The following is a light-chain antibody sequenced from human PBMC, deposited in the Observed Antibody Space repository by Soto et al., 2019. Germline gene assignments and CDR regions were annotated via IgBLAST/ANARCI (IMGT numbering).Light chain of an antibody. CDR2: SSN. CDR1: DSNIGSTA. CDR3: AAWDDDLHVWL. V-gene: IGLV1-44*01. J-gene: IGLJ3*02. Sequence: QSVLTQPPSVSATPGQGVTLSCSGGDSNIGSTAVNWYQQLPGTAPKLLIYSSNQRPSGVPDRNSGSKSGTSASLAISGLQSEDEADYYCAAWDDDLHVWLFGGGTKLTVL.